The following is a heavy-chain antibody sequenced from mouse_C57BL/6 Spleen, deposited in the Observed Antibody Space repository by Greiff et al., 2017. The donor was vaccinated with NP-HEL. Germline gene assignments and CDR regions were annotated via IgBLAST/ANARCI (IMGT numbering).Heavy chain of an antibody. CDR3: VRRITRGAMDY. V-gene: IGHV1-50*01. D-gene: IGHD2-4*01. CDR1: GYTFTSYW. Sequence: QVQLQQPGAELVKPGASVKLSCKASGYTFTSYWMQWVKQRPGQGLEWIGEIDPSDSYTNYNQKFKGKATLTVDTSSSTAYMQLSSLTSEDSAVYYCVRRITRGAMDYWGQGTSVTVSS. J-gene: IGHJ4*01. CDR2: IDPSDSYT.